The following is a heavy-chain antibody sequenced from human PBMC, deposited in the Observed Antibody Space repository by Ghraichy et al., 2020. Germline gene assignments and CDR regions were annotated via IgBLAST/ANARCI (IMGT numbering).Heavy chain of an antibody. V-gene: IGHV4-39*01. CDR1: GGSISSSSYY. D-gene: IGHD6-6*01. Sequence: SETLSLTCTVSGGSISSSSYYWGWIRQPPGKGLEWIGSIYYSGSTYYNPSLKSRVTISVDTSKNQFSLKLSSVTAADTAVNYCARRGQLARGYFDYWGQGTLVTVSS. CDR2: IYYSGST. J-gene: IGHJ4*02. CDR3: ARRGQLARGYFDY.